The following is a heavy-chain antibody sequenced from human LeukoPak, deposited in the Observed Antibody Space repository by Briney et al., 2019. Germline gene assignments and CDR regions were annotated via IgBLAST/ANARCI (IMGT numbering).Heavy chain of an antibody. CDR3: AGTYYYGSGTYDDAFDI. J-gene: IGHJ3*02. V-gene: IGHV3-66*01. D-gene: IGHD3-10*01. CDR1: GFTVSSKY. CDR2: IYSGGRT. Sequence: GGSLRLSCAASGFTVSSKYMSWVRQAPGKGLEWVSVIYSGGRTYYADSVKGRFTISRDNSKNTLYLQMNSLRAEDTAVYYCAGTYYYGSGTYDDAFDIWGQGTMVTVSS.